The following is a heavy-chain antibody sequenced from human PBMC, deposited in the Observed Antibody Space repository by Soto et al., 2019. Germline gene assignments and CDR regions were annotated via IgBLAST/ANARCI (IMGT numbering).Heavy chain of an antibody. CDR2: ISSSSSYI. CDR3: ARERIPAAIRYYYYGMDV. Sequence: GGSLRLSCAASGFTFSSYSMNWVRQAPGKGLEWVSSISSSSSYIYYADSVKGRFTISRDNAKNSRYLQMNSLRAEDTAVYYCARERIPAAIRYYYYGMDVWGQGTTVTVSS. CDR1: GFTFSSYS. J-gene: IGHJ6*02. V-gene: IGHV3-21*01. D-gene: IGHD2-2*02.